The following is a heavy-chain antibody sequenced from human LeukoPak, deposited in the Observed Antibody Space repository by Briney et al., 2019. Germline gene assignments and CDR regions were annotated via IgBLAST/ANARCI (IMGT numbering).Heavy chain of an antibody. CDR1: GFTFSTYT. CDR3: GKGLVTAIDY. J-gene: IGHJ4*02. Sequence: GGSLRLSCTASGFTFSTYTMNWVRQAPGKGLEWVSSISDSGDGTYSADSVKGRFTISRDNSKNAVDLQMNSLRAEDSAIYYCGKGLVTAIDYWGQGALVSVSS. V-gene: IGHV3-23*01. CDR2: ISDSGDGT. D-gene: IGHD2-21*02.